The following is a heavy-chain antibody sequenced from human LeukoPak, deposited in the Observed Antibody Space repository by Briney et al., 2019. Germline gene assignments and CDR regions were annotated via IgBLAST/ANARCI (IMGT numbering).Heavy chain of an antibody. CDR2: ISSSSSYI. CDR1: GFTFSSYS. Sequence: PGGSLRLSCAASGFTFSSYSMNWVRRAPGKGLEWVSSISSSSSYIYYADSVKGRFTISRDNAKNSLYLQMNSLRAEDTAVYYCARGAGDSGSYVDYWGQGTLVTVSS. CDR3: ARGAGDSGSYVDY. J-gene: IGHJ4*02. V-gene: IGHV3-21*01. D-gene: IGHD1-26*01.